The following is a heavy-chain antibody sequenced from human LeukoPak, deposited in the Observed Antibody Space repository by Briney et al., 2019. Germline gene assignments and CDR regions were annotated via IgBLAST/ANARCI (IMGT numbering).Heavy chain of an antibody. CDR2: ILWNSGSK. V-gene: IGHV3-9*02. CDR3: ARGRSGSLRPAGVTFDY. Sequence: QAGGSLRLSCTASGFTSGDYAMHWVRQAPGKGLEWVAGILWNSGSKAYVDSVKGRFTISRDNAKNSLYLQMNSLRAEDTAVYYCARGRSGSLRPAGVTFDYWGQGTLVTVSS. D-gene: IGHD1-26*01. J-gene: IGHJ4*02. CDR1: GFTSGDYA.